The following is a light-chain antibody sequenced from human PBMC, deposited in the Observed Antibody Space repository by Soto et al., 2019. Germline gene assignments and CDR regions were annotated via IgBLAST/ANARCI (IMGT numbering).Light chain of an antibody. CDR1: QGISSY. CDR2: AAS. Sequence: AIRMTQSPSSFSASTGDRVTITCRASQGISSYLAWYQQKPGKAPKLLIYAASTLQSGVPSRFSGSGSGADFTRTISCLQSEDFATYYCQQYYSYPWEFGHGTKVEIK. J-gene: IGKJ1*01. V-gene: IGKV1-8*01. CDR3: QQYYSYPWE.